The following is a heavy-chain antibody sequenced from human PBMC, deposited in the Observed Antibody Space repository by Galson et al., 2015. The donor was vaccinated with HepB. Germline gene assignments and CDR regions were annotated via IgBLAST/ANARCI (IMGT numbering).Heavy chain of an antibody. CDR2: IYSGVST. CDR3: AREDTAMALGY. V-gene: IGHV3-66*01. J-gene: IGHJ4*02. CDR1: GFTISNNY. Sequence: SLRLSCAASGFTISNNYMSWVRQAPGKGLEWVSVIYSGVSTYYADSVKASFTISRDNSKNTLYLQMNTLRAEDTAVYYCAREDTAMALGYWGQGTLVTVSS. D-gene: IGHD5-18*01.